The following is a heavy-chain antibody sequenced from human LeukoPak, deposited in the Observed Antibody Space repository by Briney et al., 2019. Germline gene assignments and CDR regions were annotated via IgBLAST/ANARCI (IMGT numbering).Heavy chain of an antibody. Sequence: SETLSLTCTVSGGSISSSSYYWGWIRQPPGKGLEWIGSIYYSGSTYYNPSLKSRVTISVDTSKNQFSLKLSSVTAADTAVYYCSRLEAVAGILDYWGQGTLVTVSS. D-gene: IGHD6-19*01. CDR1: GGSISSSSYY. CDR2: IYYSGST. V-gene: IGHV4-39*01. CDR3: SRLEAVAGILDY. J-gene: IGHJ4*02.